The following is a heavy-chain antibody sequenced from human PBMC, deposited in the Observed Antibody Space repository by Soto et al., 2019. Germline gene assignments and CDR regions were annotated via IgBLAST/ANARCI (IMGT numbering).Heavy chain of an antibody. J-gene: IGHJ3*02. V-gene: IGHV3-15*07. CDR3: TTSEMFWSGYYRSGIPGAFDI. CDR2: IKSKTDGGTT. CDR1: GFTFSNAW. Sequence: GGSLRLSCAASGFTFSNAWMNWVRQAPGKGLEWVGRIKSKTDGGTTDYAAPVKGRFTISRDDSKNTLYLQMNSLKTEDTAVYYCTTSEMFWSGYYRSGIPGAFDIWGQGTMVTVSS. D-gene: IGHD3-3*01.